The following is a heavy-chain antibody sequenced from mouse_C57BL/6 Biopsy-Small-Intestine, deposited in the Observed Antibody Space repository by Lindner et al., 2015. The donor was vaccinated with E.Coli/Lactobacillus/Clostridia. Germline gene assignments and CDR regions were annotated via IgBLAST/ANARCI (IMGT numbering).Heavy chain of an antibody. CDR2: IDPANGNT. CDR1: GFNIKDDY. Sequence: VQLQESGAELVRPGASVKLSCTASGFNIKDDYMHWVKQRPEQGLEWIGRIDPANGNTKYAPKFQDKATITADTSSNTAYLQLSSLTSEDTAVYYCARDYDYDGPPYAMDYWGRGTSVTVSS. J-gene: IGHJ4*01. D-gene: IGHD2-4*01. CDR3: ARDYDYDGPPYAMDY. V-gene: IGHV14-3*01.